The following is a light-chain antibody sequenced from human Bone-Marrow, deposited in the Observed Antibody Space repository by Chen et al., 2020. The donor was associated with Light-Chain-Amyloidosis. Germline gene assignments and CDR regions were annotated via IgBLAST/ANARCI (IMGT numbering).Light chain of an antibody. Sequence: SYVLTQPSSVSVAPGQTATIACGGNNIGSTSVHWYQQTPGQAPLLVVYYDSDRPSGIPARLSGANSGNTATLTSSRVEAGHEADYYCQVWDRSGDRPVFGGGTKLTVL. J-gene: IGLJ3*02. CDR1: NIGSTS. CDR3: QVWDRSGDRPV. V-gene: IGLV3-21*02. CDR2: YDS.